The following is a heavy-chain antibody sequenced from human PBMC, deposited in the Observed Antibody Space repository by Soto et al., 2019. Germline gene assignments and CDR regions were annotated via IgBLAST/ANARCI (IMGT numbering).Heavy chain of an antibody. CDR2: ISSSSSTI. V-gene: IGHV3-48*01. J-gene: IGHJ5*02. D-gene: IGHD2-2*03. CDR1: GFTFSSYS. CDR3: AKVPAYGYCSSTSCSNWFDP. Sequence: GGSLRLSCAASGFTFSSYSMNWVRQAPGKGLEWVSYISSSSSTIYCADSVKGRFTISRDNSKNTLYLQMNSLRAEDTAVYYCAKVPAYGYCSSTSCSNWFDPWGQGTLVTVSS.